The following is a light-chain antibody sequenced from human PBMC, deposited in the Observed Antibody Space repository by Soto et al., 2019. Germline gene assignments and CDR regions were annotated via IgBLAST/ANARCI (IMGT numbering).Light chain of an antibody. J-gene: IGKJ2*01. CDR2: DAS. CDR1: QRVSSY. CDR3: QQRSNLMYT. V-gene: IGKV3-11*01. Sequence: EIVLTQSPATLSLSPGERATLSCRASQRVSSYLAWYQQKPGQGPRLLIYDASARATGIPARFSGSGSGTDFTLTISSLEPEDFAVYYCQQRSNLMYTFGQGTKLEIK.